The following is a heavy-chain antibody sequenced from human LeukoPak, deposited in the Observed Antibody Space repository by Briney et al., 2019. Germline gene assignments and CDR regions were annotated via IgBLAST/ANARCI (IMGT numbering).Heavy chain of an antibody. CDR3: ARGRSITLLRGVAMSDGFDI. J-gene: IGHJ3*02. CDR1: GFTFSSYS. CDR2: ISSSSSYI. D-gene: IGHD3-10*01. V-gene: IGHV3-21*06. Sequence: GGSLRLSCAASGFTFSSYSMNWVRQAPGKGLEWVSSISSSSSYIYYGDSVKGRFTISRDNAKNLLFLQMNGLRAEDTAVYYCARGRSITLLRGVAMSDGFDIWGQGAMVAVSS.